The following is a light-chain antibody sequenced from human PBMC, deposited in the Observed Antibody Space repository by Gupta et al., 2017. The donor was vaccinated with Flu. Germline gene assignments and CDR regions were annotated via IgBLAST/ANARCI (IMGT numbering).Light chain of an antibody. CDR2: DAS. Sequence: EIVLTQSPATLSLSPGERATLFCRASQSVSTYLAWYQHKPGQAPRLLIYDASNRATGIPARFSGSGSGTDFTLTISSLEPEDSAVYYCQKRSNWPPYTFGQGTRLEIK. CDR3: QKRSNWPPYT. J-gene: IGKJ2*01. V-gene: IGKV3-11*01. CDR1: QSVSTY.